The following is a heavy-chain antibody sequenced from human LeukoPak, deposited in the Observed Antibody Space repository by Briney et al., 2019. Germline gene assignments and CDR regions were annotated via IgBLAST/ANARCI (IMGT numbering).Heavy chain of an antibody. Sequence: SETLSLTCTVSGGSISSGGYYWSWIRQPPGKGLEWIGYIYYSGSTYYNPSLKSRVTISVDTSKNQFSLKLSSVTAADTAVYYCARQYSSSWFDYWGQGTLVTVSS. V-gene: IGHV4-31*03. J-gene: IGHJ4*02. CDR1: GGSISSGGYY. CDR3: ARQYSSSWFDY. D-gene: IGHD6-13*01. CDR2: IYYSGST.